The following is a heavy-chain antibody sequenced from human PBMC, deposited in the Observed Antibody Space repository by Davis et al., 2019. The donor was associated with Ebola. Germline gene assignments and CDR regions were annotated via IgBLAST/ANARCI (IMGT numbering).Heavy chain of an antibody. J-gene: IGHJ4*02. CDR1: AGSFSSYA. CDR3: AKDRYYDNNPLYYESEC. Sequence: SAMVSSKASAGSFSSYAISWVRPAPGQGLEWMGGIIPIFGTANYAQRFQGRVTITADESRTTAYMELSSLRSEDTAVYYCAKDRYYDNNPLYYESECWGQGTLVTVSS. CDR2: IIPIFGTA. D-gene: IGHD3-22*01. V-gene: IGHV1-69*13.